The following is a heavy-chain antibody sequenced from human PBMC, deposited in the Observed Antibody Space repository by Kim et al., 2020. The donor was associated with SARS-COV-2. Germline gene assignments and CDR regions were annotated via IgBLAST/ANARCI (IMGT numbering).Heavy chain of an antibody. CDR2: IYYSGST. J-gene: IGHJ5*02. Sequence: SETLSLTCTVSGGSISSSSYYWGWIRQPPGKGLEWIGSIYYSGSTYYNPSLKSRVTISIDTSKNQFSLKLSSVTAADTAVYYCARQGYQPLLYPPYNWFDPWGQGTLVTVSS. D-gene: IGHD2-2*02. V-gene: IGHV4-39*01. CDR3: ARQGYQPLLYPPYNWFDP. CDR1: GGSISSSSYY.